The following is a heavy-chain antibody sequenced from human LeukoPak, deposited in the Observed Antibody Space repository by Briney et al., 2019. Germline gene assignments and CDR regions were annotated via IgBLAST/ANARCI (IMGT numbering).Heavy chain of an antibody. J-gene: IGHJ4*02. CDR3: AKDDDVSSRYSRFEN. Sequence: GGSLRLSCAASGFTFRNYGMHWVRQAPGKGLEWVAVIWSAENNKYYADSVQGRFTISRDNSKNTVFLQMNSLRAEGTAVYYCAKDDDVSSRYSRFENWGQGTLVTVSS. D-gene: IGHD3-22*01. CDR1: GFTFRNYG. V-gene: IGHV3-33*06. CDR2: IWSAENNK.